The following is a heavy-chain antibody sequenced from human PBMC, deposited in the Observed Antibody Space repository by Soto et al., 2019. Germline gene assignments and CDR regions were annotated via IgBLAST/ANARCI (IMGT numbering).Heavy chain of an antibody. D-gene: IGHD3-3*01. CDR3: AIGTGEGVRVVIIKYYYYGMDV. CDR1: GDSVSSNSAA. V-gene: IGHV6-1*01. CDR2: TYYRSKWYN. Sequence: SQTLSLTRVISGDSVSSNSAAWNWIRQSPSRGLEWLGRTYYRSKWYNDYAVSVKSRITINPDTSKNQFSLQLNSVTPEDTAVYYCAIGTGEGVRVVIIKYYYYGMDVWGQGTTVTVSS. J-gene: IGHJ6*02.